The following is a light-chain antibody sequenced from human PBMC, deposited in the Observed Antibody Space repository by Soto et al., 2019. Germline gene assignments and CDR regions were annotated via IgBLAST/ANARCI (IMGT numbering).Light chain of an antibody. CDR3: QQSASTPQVT. Sequence: DIQMTQSPSSLSASIGDRVTITCRASQSISSYLNWYQRKPGKAPNLLIYSASSLQSGVPSRFRGSGSGTDFTLTISSLQPEDFAIYYCQQSASTPQVTFGPGTKVDIK. V-gene: IGKV1-39*01. CDR2: SAS. CDR1: QSISSY. J-gene: IGKJ3*01.